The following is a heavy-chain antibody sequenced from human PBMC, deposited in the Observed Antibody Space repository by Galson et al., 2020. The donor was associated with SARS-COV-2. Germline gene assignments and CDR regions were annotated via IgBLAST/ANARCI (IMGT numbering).Heavy chain of an antibody. V-gene: IGHV4-39*01. CDR1: GCSISSSSYY. Sequence: SETLSLTCTVSGCSISSSSYYWGWIRQPPGKGLEWIGTIYSSGSTNYNPSLKSRVTISVDTSRNQFSLNLSSVTAADTAVYYCARTYSNYDNWFDPWGQGTLVTVSS. CDR3: ARTYSNYDNWFDP. D-gene: IGHD4-4*01. J-gene: IGHJ5*02. CDR2: IYSSGST.